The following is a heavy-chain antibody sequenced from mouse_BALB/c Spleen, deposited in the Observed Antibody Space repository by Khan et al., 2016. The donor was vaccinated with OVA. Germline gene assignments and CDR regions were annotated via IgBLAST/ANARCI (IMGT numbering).Heavy chain of an antibody. Sequence: ELVESGGGLVKPGGSLKLSCAASGFTFSDYYMYWVRQTPEKRLEWVATVSDGGNDTSYPDSVKGRFTISRDNAKNNLYLQMNSLKSEDTAIXYCTRGGYGSGFAYWGQGTLVTVSA. CDR3: TRGGYGSGFAY. J-gene: IGHJ3*01. V-gene: IGHV5-4*02. D-gene: IGHD1-2*01. CDR2: VSDGGNDT. CDR1: GFTFSDYY.